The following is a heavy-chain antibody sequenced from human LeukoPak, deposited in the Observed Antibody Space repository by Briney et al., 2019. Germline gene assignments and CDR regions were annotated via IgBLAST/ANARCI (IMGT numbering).Heavy chain of an antibody. J-gene: IGHJ4*02. CDR2: IYYSGST. Sequence: SETLSLTCTVSGGSISSGGYYWSWIRQPPGKGLEWIGYIYYSGSTNYNPSLKSRVTISVDTSKNQFSLKLSSVTAADTAVYYCARAVVFSRSSGWHDYWGQGTLVTVSS. D-gene: IGHD6-19*01. V-gene: IGHV4-61*08. CDR3: ARAVVFSRSSGWHDY. CDR1: GGSISSGGYY.